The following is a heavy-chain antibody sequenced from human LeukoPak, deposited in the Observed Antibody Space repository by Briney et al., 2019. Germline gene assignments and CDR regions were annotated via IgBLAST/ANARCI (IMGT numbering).Heavy chain of an antibody. D-gene: IGHD2-15*01. CDR1: GYSFTGYW. Sequence: GEPLKISCKGSGYSFTGYWIGWVRQMPGKGLEWMGIIYPGDSDTRYSPSFHGQVTISADKSISTASLQWSSLKASDTAMYYCARRGYCSGGSCYSFVYWGQGTLVTVSS. J-gene: IGHJ4*02. CDR2: IYPGDSDT. CDR3: ARRGYCSGGSCYSFVY. V-gene: IGHV5-51*01.